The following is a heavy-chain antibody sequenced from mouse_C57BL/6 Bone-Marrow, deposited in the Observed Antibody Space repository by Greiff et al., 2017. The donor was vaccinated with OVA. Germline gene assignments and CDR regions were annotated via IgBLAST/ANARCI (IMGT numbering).Heavy chain of an antibody. Sequence: QVQLQQSGAELARPGASVKLSCKASGYTFTSYGISWVKQRTGQGLEWIGEIYPRSGNTYYNEKFKGKATLTADKSSSAAYMELRRLTSEDSAVYFCARRIYLYATGGLDYWGQGTTLTVSS. CDR2: IYPRSGNT. CDR1: GYTFTSYG. V-gene: IGHV1-81*01. D-gene: IGHD1-1*01. J-gene: IGHJ2*01. CDR3: ARRIYLYATGGLDY.